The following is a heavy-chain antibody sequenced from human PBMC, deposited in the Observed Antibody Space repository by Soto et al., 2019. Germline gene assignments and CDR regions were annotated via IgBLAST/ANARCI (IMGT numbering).Heavy chain of an antibody. J-gene: IGHJ4*02. CDR3: ARDPKTSGGQHWAFNYFDS. CDR2: ISYDGTNK. D-gene: IGHD7-27*01. Sequence: PGGSLRLACASSGSSFIISPMHWVRQAPGKGPEWVALISYDGTNKFYADSVKGRSTISRDNSKSTLYLQVDSLRPEDAAVYYCARDPKTSGGQHWAFNYFDSWGQGTLVTVSS. CDR1: GSSFIISP. V-gene: IGHV3-30-3*01.